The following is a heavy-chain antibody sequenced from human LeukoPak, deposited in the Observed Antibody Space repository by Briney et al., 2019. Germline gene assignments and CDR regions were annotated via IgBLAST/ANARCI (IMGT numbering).Heavy chain of an antibody. CDR2: ISYDGSNK. J-gene: IGHJ4*02. CDR3: AKGSTFGVVNDY. Sequence: PGRSLRLSCAASGFTFSSYGMHWVRQAPGKGLEWVAVISYDGSNKYYADSVKGRFTISRDNSKNTLYLQMNSLRAEDTAVYYCAKGSTFGVVNDYWGQGTLVTVSS. D-gene: IGHD3-3*01. CDR1: GFTFSSYG. V-gene: IGHV3-30*18.